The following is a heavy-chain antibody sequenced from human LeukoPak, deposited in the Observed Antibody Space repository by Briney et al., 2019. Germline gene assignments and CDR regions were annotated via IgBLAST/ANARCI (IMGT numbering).Heavy chain of an antibody. J-gene: IGHJ5*02. Sequence: ASVKVSCKASGYTFTSYGISWVRQALGQGLEWMGWISAHNGNTNYAQKLQGRVTMTTDTSTSTAYMELRSLRSDDTAVYYCARDSRPFGNGLYNWFDPWGQGTLVTVSS. D-gene: IGHD2/OR15-2a*01. CDR1: GYTFTSYG. CDR2: ISAHNGNT. CDR3: ARDSRPFGNGLYNWFDP. V-gene: IGHV1-18*01.